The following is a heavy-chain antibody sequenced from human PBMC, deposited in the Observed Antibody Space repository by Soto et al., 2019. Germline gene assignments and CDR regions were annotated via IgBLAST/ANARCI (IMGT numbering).Heavy chain of an antibody. V-gene: IGHV3-9*01. CDR1: GFTFDDYG. CDR2: ISWNSDNM. CDR3: AKVKLYGDYLGSFDI. J-gene: IGHJ3*02. D-gene: IGHD4-17*01. Sequence: EVRLVESGGGFVQPGRSLRLSCAASGFTFDDYGMHWVRQAPGKGLEWVSGISWNSDNMDYADSVKGRFTISRDNAKNSLYLQMNSLRAEDTALYYCAKVKLYGDYLGSFDIWGPGAMVTVSS.